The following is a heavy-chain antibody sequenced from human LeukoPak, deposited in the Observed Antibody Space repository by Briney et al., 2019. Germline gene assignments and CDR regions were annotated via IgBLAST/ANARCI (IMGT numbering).Heavy chain of an antibody. CDR1: VFIFNTYV. CDR2: IRYDGSNK. J-gene: IGHJ3*02. D-gene: IGHD2-15*01. Sequence: PGGSLRLSCAASVFIFNTYVMHWVRQAPGKGLEWLAFIRYDGSNKNYADSVKGRFTISRDNTKNSLYLQMNSLRAEDTAVYYCAKDGGSDPDSFDIWGQGTMVTVSS. CDR3: AKDGGSDPDSFDI. V-gene: IGHV3-30*02.